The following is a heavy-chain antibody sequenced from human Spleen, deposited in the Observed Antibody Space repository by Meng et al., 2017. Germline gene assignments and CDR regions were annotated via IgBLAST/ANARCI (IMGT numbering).Heavy chain of an antibody. CDR3: ASSYYDSSIDY. CDR1: GYSISSGYY. D-gene: IGHD3-22*01. J-gene: IGHJ4*02. Sequence: SQTLSLTCAVSGYSISSGYYWGWIRQPPGKGLEWIGSIYHSGSTYYNPSLKSRVTISVDTSKNQFSLKLSSVTAADTAVYYCASSYYDSSIDYWGQGTLVTVSS. V-gene: IGHV4-38-2*01. CDR2: IYHSGST.